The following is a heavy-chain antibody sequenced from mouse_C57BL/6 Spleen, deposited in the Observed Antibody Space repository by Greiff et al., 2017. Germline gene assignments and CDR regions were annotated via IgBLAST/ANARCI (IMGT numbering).Heavy chain of an antibody. J-gene: IGHJ1*03. V-gene: IGHV1-61*01. CDR3: ANYYGSSYSSYWYFEV. D-gene: IGHD1-1*01. Sequence: QVQLQQPGAELVRPGSSVKLSCKASGYTFTSYWMDWVKQRPGQGLEWIGNIYPSDSETHYNQKFKDKATLTVDKSSSTAYMQLSSLTSEDSAVYYCANYYGSSYSSYWYFEVWGTGTTVTVSS. CDR2: IYPSDSET. CDR1: GYTFTSYW.